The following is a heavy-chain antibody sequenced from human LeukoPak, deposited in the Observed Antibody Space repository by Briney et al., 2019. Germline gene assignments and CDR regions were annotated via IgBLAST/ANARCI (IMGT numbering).Heavy chain of an antibody. J-gene: IGHJ4*02. CDR2: IYHSGST. V-gene: IGHV4-38-2*02. CDR1: GYSISTNFY. Sequence: SETLSLTCTVSGYSISTNFYWGWIRQSPAKGLEWIGSIYHSGSTYYNPSLKNRITISVDTSTNQFSLKLTSVTASDTAMYYCARGGSSSSWVFDYWGQGTLVTVSS. D-gene: IGHD6-13*01. CDR3: ARGGSSSSWVFDY.